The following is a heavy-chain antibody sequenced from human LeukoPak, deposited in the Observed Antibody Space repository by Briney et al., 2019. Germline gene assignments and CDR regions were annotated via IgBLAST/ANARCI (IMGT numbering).Heavy chain of an antibody. Sequence: GGSLRLSCAASGFTFSSYSMNWVRQAPGKGLEWVSYISSSSSTIYYADSVKGRITISRDNAKNSLYLQMNSLRDEDTAVYYCARANDYSNYYYYYMDVWGKGTTVTVSS. V-gene: IGHV3-48*02. CDR2: ISSSSSTI. CDR1: GFTFSSYS. J-gene: IGHJ6*03. CDR3: ARANDYSNYYYYYMDV. D-gene: IGHD4-11*01.